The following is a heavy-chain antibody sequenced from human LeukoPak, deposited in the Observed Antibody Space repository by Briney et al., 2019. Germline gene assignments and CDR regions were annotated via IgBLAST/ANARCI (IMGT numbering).Heavy chain of an antibody. Sequence: SETLSLTCTGSGGSISSYYWSWIRQPPGKGLEWIGYIYYSGSTNYNPSLKSRVTISVDTSKNQFSLKLSSVTAADTAVYYCARGYDFWSGYYSSYGMDVWGQGTTVTVSS. V-gene: IGHV4-59*01. J-gene: IGHJ6*02. CDR2: IYYSGST. CDR3: ARGYDFWSGYYSSYGMDV. CDR1: GGSISSYY. D-gene: IGHD3-3*01.